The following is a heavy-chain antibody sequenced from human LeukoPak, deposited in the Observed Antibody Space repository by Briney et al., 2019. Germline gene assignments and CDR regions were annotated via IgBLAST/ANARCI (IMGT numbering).Heavy chain of an antibody. V-gene: IGHV4-30-4*01. CDR1: GGSISSGNFY. CDR2: IFYLGST. Sequence: PSQTLSLTCTVSGGSISSGNFYWSWIRQPPGKGLEWIGYIFYLGSTYYNLSLKSRVTMSVDTSKNQFSQMLSSVTAADTAVYYCARDRKDWYFDLWGRGTLGTVSS. J-gene: IGHJ2*01. D-gene: IGHD1-14*01. CDR3: ARDRKDWYFDL.